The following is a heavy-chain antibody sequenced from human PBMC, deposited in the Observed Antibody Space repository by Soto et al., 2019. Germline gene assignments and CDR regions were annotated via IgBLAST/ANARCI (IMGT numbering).Heavy chain of an antibody. CDR3: ARDSGYGEYTYGAFDI. CDR1: GFTFNRVT. D-gene: IGHD4-17*01. V-gene: IGHV3-48*02. J-gene: IGHJ3*02. CDR2: ISSSSSTI. Sequence: GGSLRLSCAASGFTFNRVTMNWVRQAPGKGLEWVSCISSSSSTIYYADSVKRRFTISRDNAKTSLYLQMNSLRDEDTAVYYCARDSGYGEYTYGAFDIWDQGTMVTVSS.